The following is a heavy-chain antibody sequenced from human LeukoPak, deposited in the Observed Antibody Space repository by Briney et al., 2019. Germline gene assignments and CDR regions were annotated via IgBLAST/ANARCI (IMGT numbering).Heavy chain of an antibody. Sequence: PSETLSLTCTVSGGSISSYYWSWIRQPPGKGLEWIGYIYYSGSTNYNPSLKSRVTMSVDTSKNQFSLKLSSVTAADTAVYYCAREASDYLDYYYYGMDVWGQGTTVTVSS. V-gene: IGHV4-59*01. D-gene: IGHD4-11*01. CDR3: AREASDYLDYYYYGMDV. CDR1: GGSISSYY. J-gene: IGHJ6*02. CDR2: IYYSGST.